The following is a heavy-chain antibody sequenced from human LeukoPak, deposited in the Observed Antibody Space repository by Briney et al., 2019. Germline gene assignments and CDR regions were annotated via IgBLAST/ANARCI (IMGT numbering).Heavy chain of an antibody. V-gene: IGHV1-58*02. J-gene: IGHJ3*02. Sequence: ASVKVSCKASGFTFTSSAMQWVRQARRQRLEWIGWIVVGSGNTNYAQKFQERVTITRDMSTSTAYMELSSLRSEDTAVYYCAAAIYAIYRPLAFDIWGQGTMVTVSS. D-gene: IGHD3-9*01. CDR1: GFTFTSSA. CDR2: IVVGSGNT. CDR3: AAAIYAIYRPLAFDI.